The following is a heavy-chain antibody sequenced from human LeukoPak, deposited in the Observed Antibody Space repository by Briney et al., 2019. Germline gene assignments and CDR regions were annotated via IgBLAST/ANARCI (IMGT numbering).Heavy chain of an antibody. CDR3: ARLGIQQDAFDI. D-gene: IGHD5-18*01. V-gene: IGHV4-59*01. CDR1: GGSISSYY. J-gene: IGHJ3*02. CDR2: IYYSGST. Sequence: KPSEILSLTCTVSGGSISSYYWSWIRQPPGKGLEWIGYIYYSGSTNYNPSLKSRVTISVDTSKNQFSLKLSSVTAADTAVYYCARLGIQQDAFDIWGQGTMVTVSS.